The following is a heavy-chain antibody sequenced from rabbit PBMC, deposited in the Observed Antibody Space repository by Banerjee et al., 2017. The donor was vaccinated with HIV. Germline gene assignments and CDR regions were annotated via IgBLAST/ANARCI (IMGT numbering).Heavy chain of an antibody. J-gene: IGHJ4*01. CDR2: TYTGSSGNT. CDR1: GFDFSSNV. Sequence: QEQLVESGGGLVQPEGSLTLTCTASGFDFSSNVMCWVRQAPGKGLEWIACTYTGSSGNTYYANWAKGRFTITRSTSLNTVTLQLNSLTVADTATYLCARRGTGYPHYDYWDLWGPGTLVTVS. D-gene: IGHD3-1*01. V-gene: IGHV1S47*01. CDR3: ARRGTGYPHYDYWDL.